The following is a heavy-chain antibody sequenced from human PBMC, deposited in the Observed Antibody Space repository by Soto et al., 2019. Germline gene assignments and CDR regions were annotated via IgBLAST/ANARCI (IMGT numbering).Heavy chain of an antibody. J-gene: IGHJ5*02. D-gene: IGHD3-9*01. V-gene: IGHV2-5*02. Sequence: QITLKESGPPLVKPTQTLTLTCTFSGFSLSTNAVGVGWIRQPPGKALEWLAVIYWDDDKRYSPSLKSRLTIMKDTSKNQVVLTMTNMDPVDTATYYCAHSPLRYFDWLPYNWFDPWGQGTLVTVSS. CDR1: GFSLSTNAVG. CDR2: IYWDDDK. CDR3: AHSPLRYFDWLPYNWFDP.